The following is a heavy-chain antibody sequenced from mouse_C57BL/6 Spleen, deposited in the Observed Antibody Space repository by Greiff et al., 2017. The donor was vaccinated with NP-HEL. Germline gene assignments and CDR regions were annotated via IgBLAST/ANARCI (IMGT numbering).Heavy chain of an antibody. V-gene: IGHV1-61*01. CDR2: IYPSDSET. Sequence: QVQLQQPGAELVRPGSSVKLSCKASGYTFTSYWMDWVKQRPGQGLEWIGNIYPSDSETHYNQKFKDKATLTVDKSSSTAYMQLSSLTSEDSAVYYCARSGYYGSSYNYFDYWGQGTTLTVSP. CDR3: ARSGYYGSSYNYFDY. CDR1: GYTFTSYW. J-gene: IGHJ2*01. D-gene: IGHD1-1*01.